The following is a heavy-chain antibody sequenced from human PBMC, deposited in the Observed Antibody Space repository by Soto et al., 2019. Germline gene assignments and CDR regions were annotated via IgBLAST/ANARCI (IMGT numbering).Heavy chain of an antibody. D-gene: IGHD1-26*01. CDR2: INAGNGNT. J-gene: IGHJ4*02. Sequence: QVQLVQSGAEVKKPGASVKVSCKASGYTFTSYAMHWVRQAPGQRLEWMGWINAGNGNTKYSQKFQGRVTITRDTSASTASMELSSLRSEDTAVYYCAVVGATRTFDYWGQGTLVTVSS. CDR3: AVVGATRTFDY. CDR1: GYTFTSYA. V-gene: IGHV1-3*01.